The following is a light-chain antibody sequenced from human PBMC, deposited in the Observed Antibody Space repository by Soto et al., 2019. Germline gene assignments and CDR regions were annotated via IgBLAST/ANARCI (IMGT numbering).Light chain of an antibody. CDR1: NIGSKN. CDR3: QVWDRSADHVV. CDR2: NDS. J-gene: IGLJ3*02. Sequence: SYELTQPPAVSVAPGKTANITCGGNNIGSKNVHWYQQKPGQAPVLVIYNDSDRPSGIPERFSGSNSGNTAILTISRVEAGDEADYYCQVWDRSADHVVFGGGTKLTVL. V-gene: IGLV3-21*04.